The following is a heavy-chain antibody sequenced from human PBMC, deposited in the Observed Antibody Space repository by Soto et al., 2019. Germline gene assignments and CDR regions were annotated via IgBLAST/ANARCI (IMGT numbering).Heavy chain of an antibody. Sequence: GESLKISCRTSGYKFTSSCIALVRQMPGKGLEWMGIIFPSDSDTRYSPSFQGQVTISADRSTSTVFPQWASLKASDTAVYFCARKDKSGYFNWFDPWGQGTLVTVSS. J-gene: IGHJ5*02. D-gene: IGHD3-22*01. CDR1: GYKFTSSC. V-gene: IGHV5-51*01. CDR2: IFPSDSDT. CDR3: ARKDKSGYFNWFDP.